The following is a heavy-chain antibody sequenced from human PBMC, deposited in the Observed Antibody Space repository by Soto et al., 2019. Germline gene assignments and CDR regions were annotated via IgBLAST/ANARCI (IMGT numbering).Heavy chain of an antibody. V-gene: IGHV1-69*02. CDR3: EIQFTGVRVLGNSPPGGDNLGWDA. CDR2: IIPIVDIP. D-gene: IGHD1-1*01. Sequence: QVQLVQSGAEVKKPGSSVKVSCKASGGTFSRYTFTWVRQAPGQGLEWMGRIIPIVDIPNYAQKFQGRVTITASKLTRTAYMELSRLTSEDTAVYYCEIQFTGVRVLGNSPPGGDNLGWDAGGQGTTVSVS. J-gene: IGHJ6*02. CDR1: GGTFSRYT.